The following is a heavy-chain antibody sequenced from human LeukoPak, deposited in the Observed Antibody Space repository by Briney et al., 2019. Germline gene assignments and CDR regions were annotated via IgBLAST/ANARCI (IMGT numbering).Heavy chain of an antibody. Sequence: SETLSLTCTVSGGSISGSSYYWGWIRQPPGKGLEWIGTIYYTGSTYYNPSLKSRVTISVDTSKNQFSLNLSSATVADTAVYYCARHEAARPDYWGQGTLVTVSS. J-gene: IGHJ4*02. V-gene: IGHV4-39*01. CDR2: IYYTGST. CDR1: GGSISGSSYY. D-gene: IGHD6-6*01. CDR3: ARHEAARPDY.